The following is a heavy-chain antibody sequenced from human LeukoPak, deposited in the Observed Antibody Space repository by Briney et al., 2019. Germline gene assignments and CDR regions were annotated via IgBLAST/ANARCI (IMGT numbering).Heavy chain of an antibody. V-gene: IGHV3-30*02. Sequence: GGSLRLSCAASGFTFSNYGMHWVRQVPGKGREWVAFIPYDGSNKYYADSLKGRFTISRDNSKNTLYLQMNSLRAEDTAIYYCAKDICGGDCYPHGGYWGQGTLVTVSS. CDR1: GFTFSNYG. J-gene: IGHJ4*02. D-gene: IGHD2-21*01. CDR3: AKDICGGDCYPHGGY. CDR2: IPYDGSNK.